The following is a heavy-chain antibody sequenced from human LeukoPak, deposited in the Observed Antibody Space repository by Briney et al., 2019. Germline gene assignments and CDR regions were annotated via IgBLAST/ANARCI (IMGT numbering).Heavy chain of an antibody. D-gene: IGHD2-2*02. V-gene: IGHV4-59*08. CDR3: ARLSDIPDY. CDR2: IYYSGST. CDR1: GGSISSYY. J-gene: IGHJ4*02. Sequence: PSETLSLTCTVSGGSISSYYWSWIRQPPGKGLEWIGYIYYSGSTNYNPSLKSRVTISVDTSKNQFSLKLSSVTAADTAVYYCARLSDIPDYWGQGTLVTVSS.